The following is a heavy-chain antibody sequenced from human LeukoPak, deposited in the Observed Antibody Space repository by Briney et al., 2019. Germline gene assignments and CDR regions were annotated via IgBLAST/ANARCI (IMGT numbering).Heavy chain of an antibody. D-gene: IGHD1-1*01. CDR1: GFTFRSYS. CDR2: ISSTSHYI. V-gene: IGHV3-21*01. J-gene: IGHJ4*02. Sequence: GGSLRLSCAASGFTFRSYSMNWVRQAPGKGLEWVSSISSTSHYIYYANSVKGRFTISRDNSKNTLYLQMNSLRAEDTAVYYCARVEATNGDYWGQGTLVTVSS. CDR3: ARVEATNGDY.